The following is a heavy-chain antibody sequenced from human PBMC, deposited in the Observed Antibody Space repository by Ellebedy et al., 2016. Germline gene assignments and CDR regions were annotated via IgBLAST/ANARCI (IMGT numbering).Heavy chain of an antibody. CDR1: GFTFSSYA. Sequence: GGSLRLSCTASGFTFSSYAMNWVRQAPGRGLEWVSTIDPSINSTYYADSVKDRFTISRDNSENTVYLQMNSLRAEDTAVYYCSPNFFDYWGQGTLVTVSS. CDR3: SPNFFDY. V-gene: IGHV3-23*05. CDR2: IDPSINST. J-gene: IGHJ4*02.